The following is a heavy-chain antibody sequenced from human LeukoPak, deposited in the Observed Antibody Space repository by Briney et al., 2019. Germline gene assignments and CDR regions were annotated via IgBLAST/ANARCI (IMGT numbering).Heavy chain of an antibody. V-gene: IGHV1-2*02. CDR3: ARDQAATNTQVRFCLD. CDR1: GYIFTGYY. J-gene: IGHJ4*02. D-gene: IGHD3-9*01. Sequence: ASVKVSCKASGYIFTGYYMHWVRQAPGQGLEWMGWINPNSGGTNSAQKFQGRVTMTRDTSVSTAYMDLRSLRSDDTAVYYCARDQAATNTQVRFCLDWGQGTLVTVSS. CDR2: INPNSGGT.